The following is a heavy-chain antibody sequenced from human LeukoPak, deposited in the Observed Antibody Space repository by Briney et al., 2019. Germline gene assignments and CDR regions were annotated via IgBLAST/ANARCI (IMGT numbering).Heavy chain of an antibody. CDR1: GGSFSGYY. CDR2: INHSGST. D-gene: IGHD2-15*01. V-gene: IGHV4-34*01. J-gene: IGHJ5*02. CDR3: ARHADIVVVVAAKGHWFDP. Sequence: SETLSLTCAVYGGSFSGYYWSWIRQPPGKGLEWIGEINHSGSTNYNPSLKSRVTISVDTSKNQFSLKLSSVTAADTAVYYCARHADIVVVVAAKGHWFDPWGQGTLVTVSS.